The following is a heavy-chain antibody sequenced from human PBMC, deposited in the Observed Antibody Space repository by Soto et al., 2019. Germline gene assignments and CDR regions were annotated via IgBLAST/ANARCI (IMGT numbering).Heavy chain of an antibody. CDR1: GDSFTNYS. J-gene: IGHJ1*01. D-gene: IGHD2-8*01. CDR3: GRYCTNTKCRGGYYLDL. CDR2: VILALGTP. V-gene: IGHV1-69*01. Sequence: QVLLVQSGAEMKQPGSSVIVACRASGDSFTNYSFTGVRQASGQGPEWLGGVILALGTPRYSQRFQGRLPITADGSSSTVYMELGSLRFDDTAVYYCGRYCTNTKCRGGYYLDLWGQGPLLTVSS.